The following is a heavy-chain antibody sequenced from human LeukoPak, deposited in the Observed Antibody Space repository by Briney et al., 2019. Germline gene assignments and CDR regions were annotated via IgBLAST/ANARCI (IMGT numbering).Heavy chain of an antibody. CDR1: GGSFSGYY. CDR3: ARLVLGMVRGATIKDENYYYMDV. D-gene: IGHD3-10*01. CDR2: INHSGST. J-gene: IGHJ6*03. Sequence: SETLSLTCAVYGGSFSGYYWSWLRQPPGKGLEWIGEINHSGSTNYNPSLKSRVTISVDTSKNQFSLKLSSVTAADTAVYYCARLVLGMVRGATIKDENYYYMDVWGKGTTVTISS. V-gene: IGHV4-34*01.